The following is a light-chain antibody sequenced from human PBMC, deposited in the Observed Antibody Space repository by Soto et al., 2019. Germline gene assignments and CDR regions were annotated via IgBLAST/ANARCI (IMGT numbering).Light chain of an antibody. CDR2: GAS. J-gene: IGKJ5*01. CDR3: QQYNNWPPNT. Sequence: EIVMTQSPATLSVSPGERATLSCRASQSVSSNLAWYQQKPGQAPRLLIYGASTRATGIPARFSGSGSGTEFTLTISSLQSEDFAVYYCQQYNNWPPNTFGQGTLLEIK. V-gene: IGKV3-15*01. CDR1: QSVSSN.